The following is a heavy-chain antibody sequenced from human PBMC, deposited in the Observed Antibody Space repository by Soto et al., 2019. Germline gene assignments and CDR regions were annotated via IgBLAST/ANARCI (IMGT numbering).Heavy chain of an antibody. CDR2: IYYSGST. J-gene: IGHJ4*02. CDR3: ARGGFYYYDSSGYPY. V-gene: IGHV4-59*01. CDR1: GGSISSYY. D-gene: IGHD3-22*01. Sequence: QVQLQESGPGLVKPSETLSLTCTVSGGSISSYYWSWIRQPPGKGLEWIGYIYYSGSTNYNPSLKSRVTISVDTSKNQFSLKLSSVTAADTAVYYCARGGFYYYDSSGYPYWGQGTLVTVSS.